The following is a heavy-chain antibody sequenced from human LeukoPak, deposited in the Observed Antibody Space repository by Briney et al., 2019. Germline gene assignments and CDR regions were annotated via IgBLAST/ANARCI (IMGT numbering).Heavy chain of an antibody. CDR1: GFTYSSYR. D-gene: IGHD3-10*01. Sequence: GGSLRPSCAAAGFTYSSYRMSWVRQAPGKGLEWVASIRQDGSEKYYVDSVKGRFTISRDNAKNSLYLQMNSLRAEDTAVYYCAREGVTMVRGVIYYGMDVWGQGTTVTVSS. J-gene: IGHJ6*02. CDR3: AREGVTMVRGVIYYGMDV. V-gene: IGHV3-7*01. CDR2: IRQDGSEK.